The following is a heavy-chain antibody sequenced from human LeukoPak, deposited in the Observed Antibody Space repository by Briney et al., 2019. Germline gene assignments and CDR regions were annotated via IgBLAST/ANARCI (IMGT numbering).Heavy chain of an antibody. V-gene: IGHV1-46*03. J-gene: IGHJ3*02. CDR3: ARGSKLCSGRAGPTDAFDI. CDR2: IDPSGGST. Sequence: ASVKVSCKASGYTFTSYYMHWVRQAPGQGLEWMGIIDPSGGSTSYAQKFQGRVTMTRDTSTSTVYMELSSLRSEDTAVYYCARGSKLCSGRAGPTDAFDIWGQGTMNTVSS. D-gene: IGHD2-15*01. CDR1: GYTFTSYY.